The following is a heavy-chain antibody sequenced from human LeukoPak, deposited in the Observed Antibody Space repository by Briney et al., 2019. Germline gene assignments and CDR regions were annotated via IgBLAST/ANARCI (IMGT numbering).Heavy chain of an antibody. CDR2: IRYDGSDK. Sequence: GSLRLSCPASGFTFSRYGMHWVRQPPCKGLEWVAFIRYDGSDKYYVGSVKGRFTISRDNSKNSLYLQMNSLRSEDTAVYYCAKLQLYYDILTGPLVDSWGQGTLVTVSS. CDR1: GFTFSRYG. V-gene: IGHV3-30*02. D-gene: IGHD3-9*01. CDR3: AKLQLYYDILTGPLVDS. J-gene: IGHJ4*02.